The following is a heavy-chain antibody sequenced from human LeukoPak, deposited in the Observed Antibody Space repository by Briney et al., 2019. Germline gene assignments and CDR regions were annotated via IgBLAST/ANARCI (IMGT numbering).Heavy chain of an antibody. J-gene: IGHJ4*02. CDR2: ISSTGAYI. CDR3: ASDPTGSIL. Sequence: GGSLRLSCAASGFTFSSYSMNWVRQTPGKGLEWVSSISSTGAYIYYADSVKGRFTISRDNAKGSLYLQMNSLRVEDTAVDYCASDPTGSILGGQRTLVPVPA. V-gene: IGHV3-21*04. CDR1: GFTFSSYS.